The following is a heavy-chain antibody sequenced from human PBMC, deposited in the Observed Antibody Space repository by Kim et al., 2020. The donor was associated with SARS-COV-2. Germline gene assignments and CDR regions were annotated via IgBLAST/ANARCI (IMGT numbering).Heavy chain of an antibody. CDR1: GFTFSSYW. Sequence: GGSLRLSCAASGFTFSSYWMHWVRQAPGKGLVWVSRINSDGSSTSYADSVKGRFTISRDNAKNTLYLQMNSLRAEDTAVYYCARDLGSRDSSGWYSWYYYYGMDVWGQGTTVTVSS. J-gene: IGHJ6*02. D-gene: IGHD6-19*01. CDR3: ARDLGSRDSSGWYSWYYYYGMDV. V-gene: IGHV3-74*01. CDR2: INSDGSST.